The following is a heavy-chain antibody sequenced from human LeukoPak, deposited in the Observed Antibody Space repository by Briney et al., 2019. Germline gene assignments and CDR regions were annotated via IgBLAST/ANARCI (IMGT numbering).Heavy chain of an antibody. CDR1: GYTFTGYY. CDR2: INPNSGGT. Sequence: ASVKVSCKASGYTFTGYYMHWVRQDPGQGLEWMGWINPNSGGTNYAQKFQGRVTMTRDTSISTAYMELSRLRSDDTAVYYCARVGLLWFGEPDFDYWGQGTLVTVSS. CDR3: ARVGLLWFGEPDFDY. V-gene: IGHV1-2*02. D-gene: IGHD3-10*01. J-gene: IGHJ4*02.